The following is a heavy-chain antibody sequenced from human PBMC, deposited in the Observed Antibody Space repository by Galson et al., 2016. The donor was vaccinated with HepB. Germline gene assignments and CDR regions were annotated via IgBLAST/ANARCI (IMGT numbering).Heavy chain of an antibody. D-gene: IGHD4-11*01. CDR2: LYSGGST. J-gene: IGHJ4*02. Sequence: SLRLSCAASGFIVSSNDMSWVRQAPGKGLEWVSVLYSGGSTNYADSVRGRFTISRDNAKNTLYLQMSSLRAEDTAVYYCTRSQDYHPDFWGQGTLVTVSS. V-gene: IGHV3-53*01. CDR3: TRSQDYHPDF. CDR1: GFIVSSND.